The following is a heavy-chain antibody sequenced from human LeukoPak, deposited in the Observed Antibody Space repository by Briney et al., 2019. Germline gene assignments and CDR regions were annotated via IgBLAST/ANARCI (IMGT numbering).Heavy chain of an antibody. Sequence: AGGSLRLSCAASGFTFNSYSMNWVRQAPGKGLEWVSSISGSNSYIYYADSMKGRFTISRDNAKNSLYLQMNSLRAEDTAVYYCAGGGRAIAAGFDYWGQGTLVTVSS. V-gene: IGHV3-21*01. D-gene: IGHD6-13*01. J-gene: IGHJ4*02. CDR3: AGGGRAIAAGFDY. CDR1: GFTFNSYS. CDR2: ISGSNSYI.